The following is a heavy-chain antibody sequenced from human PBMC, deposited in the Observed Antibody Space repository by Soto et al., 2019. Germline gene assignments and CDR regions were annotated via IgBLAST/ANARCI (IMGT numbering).Heavy chain of an antibody. CDR1: GYTLTELS. CDR3: ATRDGYNRVPLFDY. V-gene: IGHV1-24*01. J-gene: IGHJ4*02. CDR2: FDPEDGET. D-gene: IGHD5-12*01. Sequence: ASVKVSCKVSGYTLTELSMHWVRQAPGKGLEWMGGFDPEDGETIYAQKFQGRVTMTEDTSTDTAYMELSSLRSEDTAVYYCATRDGYNRVPLFDYWGQGTLVTVSS.